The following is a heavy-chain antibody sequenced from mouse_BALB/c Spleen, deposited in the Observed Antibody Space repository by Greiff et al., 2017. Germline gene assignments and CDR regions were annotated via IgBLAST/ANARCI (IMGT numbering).Heavy chain of an antibody. Sequence: VQLQPSGPELVKPGALVKISCKASGYTFTSYDINWVKQRPGQGLEWIGWIYPGDGSTKYNEKFKGKATLTADKSSSTAYMQLSSLTSENSAVYFCARNYYDYAGYAMDYWGQGTSVTVSS. D-gene: IGHD2-4*01. CDR2: IYPGDGST. CDR1: GYTFTSYD. CDR3: ARNYYDYAGYAMDY. J-gene: IGHJ4*01. V-gene: IGHV1S56*01.